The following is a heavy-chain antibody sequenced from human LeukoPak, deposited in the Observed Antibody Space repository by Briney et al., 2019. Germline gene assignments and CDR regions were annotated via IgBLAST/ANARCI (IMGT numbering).Heavy chain of an antibody. Sequence: KPSETLSLTCTVSGGSISSSSYYWGWLRQPPGKGLEWIGSIYYSGSTYYNPSLKSRVTISVDTSKNQFSLKLSSVTAADTAVYYCARGNPWIQLGVNYWGQGTLVTVSS. CDR1: GGSISSSSYY. CDR2: IYYSGST. D-gene: IGHD5-18*01. V-gene: IGHV4-39*01. J-gene: IGHJ4*02. CDR3: ARGNPWIQLGVNY.